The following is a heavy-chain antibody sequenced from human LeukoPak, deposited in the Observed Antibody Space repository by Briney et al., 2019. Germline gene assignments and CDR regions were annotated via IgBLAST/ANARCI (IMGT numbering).Heavy chain of an antibody. D-gene: IGHD2-15*01. V-gene: IGHV3-30*18. CDR1: GFTFSSYG. CDR2: ISYDGSNK. CDR3: AKAAVAAQPWGFDY. Sequence: PGGSLRLSCAASGFTFSSYGMHWVRQAPGKGLEWVAVISYDGSNKYYADSVKGRFTISRDNSKNTLYLQMNSLRAEDTAVYYCAKAAVAAQPWGFDYWGQGTLVTVSS. J-gene: IGHJ4*02.